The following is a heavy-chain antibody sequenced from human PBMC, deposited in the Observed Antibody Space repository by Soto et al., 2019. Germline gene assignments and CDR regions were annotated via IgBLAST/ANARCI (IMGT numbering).Heavy chain of an antibody. CDR2: NYYSGIT. J-gene: IGHJ6*02. CDR1: GGSISSGGYY. CDR3: ASGSSIAGLYYGMDV. V-gene: IGHV4-31*03. Sequence: QVQLQESGPGLVKPSQTLSLTCTVSGGSISSGGYYWTWIRQHPGKGLEWIGYNYYSGITYYNPSLKGRLTISLDTSKNQFSLQLSSVTAADTAVYYCASGSSIAGLYYGMDVWGQGTTVTVSS. D-gene: IGHD6-6*01.